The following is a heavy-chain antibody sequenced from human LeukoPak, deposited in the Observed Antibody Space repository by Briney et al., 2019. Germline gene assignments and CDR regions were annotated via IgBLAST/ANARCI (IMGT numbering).Heavy chain of an antibody. V-gene: IGHV4-4*07. J-gene: IGHJ4*02. CDR3: ARDPVYYGSGSYRDSSDY. CDR2: IYTSGST. D-gene: IGHD3-10*01. CDR1: GGSISSYY. Sequence: SETLSLTCTVSGGSISSYYWSWIRQPAGKGLEWIGRIYTSGSTNYNPSLKSRVTISVDTSKNQFSLKLSSVTAADTAVYYCARDPVYYGSGSYRDSSDYWGQGTLVTVSS.